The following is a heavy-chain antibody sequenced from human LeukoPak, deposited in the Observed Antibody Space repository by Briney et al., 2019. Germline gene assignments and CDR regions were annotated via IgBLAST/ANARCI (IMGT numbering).Heavy chain of an antibody. D-gene: IGHD3-10*01. J-gene: IGHJ3*02. CDR1: GFSFSSYE. Sequence: GGSLRLSCAASGFSFSSYEMNWVRQAPGKGLEWISYISASGTLTHYADSVEGRFTISRDNAKNSLYLQMNSLRAEDTAVYYCARDRGGSGSYGAFDIWGQGTMVTVSS. CDR2: ISASGTLT. V-gene: IGHV3-48*03. CDR3: ARDRGGSGSYGAFDI.